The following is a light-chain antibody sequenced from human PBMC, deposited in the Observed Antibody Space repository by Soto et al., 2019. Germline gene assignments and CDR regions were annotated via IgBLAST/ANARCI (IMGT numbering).Light chain of an antibody. J-gene: IGKJ4*01. V-gene: IGKV1-39*01. CDR3: QQTYGSPVT. CDR1: QGIGTY. CDR2: SSS. Sequence: DIQMTQSPSSLSAFVGARVTITCRASQGIGTYLHWYQQKPGRAPKLLISSSSTLQTRVPSRFRGSGSGTDFALTITSLQPEYFATYFCQQTYGSPVTFGGGTRVE.